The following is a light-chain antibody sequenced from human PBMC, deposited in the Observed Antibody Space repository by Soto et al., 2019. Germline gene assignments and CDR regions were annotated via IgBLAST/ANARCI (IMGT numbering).Light chain of an antibody. CDR2: QVS. V-gene: IGKV2-30*01. Sequence: DVVMTQSPLSLPVTLGQPASISCRSSQSLVYTDGNTYLNWFHQRPGQSPRRLIYQVSTRGSGVPDRFRGGGSGTDFTLKIDRVEAEDVGVDYCMQGPHWPPTIGGGTTVEIK. J-gene: IGKJ4*01. CDR3: MQGPHWPPT. CDR1: QSLVYTDGNTY.